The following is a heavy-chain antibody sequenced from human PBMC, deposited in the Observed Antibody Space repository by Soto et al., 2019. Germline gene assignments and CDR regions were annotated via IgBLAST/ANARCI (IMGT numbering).Heavy chain of an antibody. Sequence: ASVKVSCKASGYTFTSYFMHWVRQAPGQRLEWMGWINAGNGNTKYSQKFQGRVTITRDPSASIADMELSSLRSEDTAVYDCARGLGISTSDYWGQGTLVTVSS. J-gene: IGHJ4*02. D-gene: IGHD3-10*01. CDR2: INAGNGNT. CDR3: ARGLGISTSDY. V-gene: IGHV1-3*01. CDR1: GYTFTSYF.